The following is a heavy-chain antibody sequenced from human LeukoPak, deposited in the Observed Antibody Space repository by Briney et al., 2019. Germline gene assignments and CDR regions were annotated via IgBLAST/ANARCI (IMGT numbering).Heavy chain of an antibody. J-gene: IGHJ4*02. CDR1: GFTFTSSA. CDR2: SGTAGDT. Sequence: GGSLRLSCAASGFTFTSSAMNWVRQAPGKGLEWVSASGTAGDTYYADSVKGRFTISRDNSKNTLYLQMTSLRTEDTAVYYCAKKTPGTHPFDFRGQGTLVTVSP. CDR3: AKKTPGTHPFDF. V-gene: IGHV3-23*01. D-gene: IGHD6-13*01.